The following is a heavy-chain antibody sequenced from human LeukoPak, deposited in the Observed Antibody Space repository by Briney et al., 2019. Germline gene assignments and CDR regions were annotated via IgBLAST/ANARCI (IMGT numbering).Heavy chain of an antibody. V-gene: IGHV3-48*04. CDR2: LSRSSRTI. Sequence: GGSLRLSRAASGFTYSSYSMLGVRAAPGKGLEWVSYLSRSSRTIYYVDSVKGRLIICRDNAKNSLYLQMNGLRAEDTAVYYCARSYYNGWSGYYFDYWGQGTLVTVSS. CDR3: ARSYYNGWSGYYFDY. D-gene: IGHD3-3*01. J-gene: IGHJ4*02. CDR1: GFTYSSYS.